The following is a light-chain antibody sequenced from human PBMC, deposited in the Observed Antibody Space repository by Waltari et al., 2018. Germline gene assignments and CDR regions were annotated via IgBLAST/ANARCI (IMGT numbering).Light chain of an antibody. CDR1: QSVLYSSNNKDY. CDR2: WAS. V-gene: IGKV4-1*01. Sequence: DIVMTQSPDSLAVSMGERVTINCKSGQSVLYSSNNKDYLAWYQHKPGQPPKLLFYWASTRESGVPDRFSGSGSGTDFTLTISSLQAEDVAVYYCQQYHSFPYTFGQGTKLEIK. J-gene: IGKJ2*01. CDR3: QQYHSFPYT.